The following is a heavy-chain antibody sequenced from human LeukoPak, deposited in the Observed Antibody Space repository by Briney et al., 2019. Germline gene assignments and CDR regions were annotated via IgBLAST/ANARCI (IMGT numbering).Heavy chain of an antibody. D-gene: IGHD3-22*01. Sequence: GASVKVSCKASGYTFTSYDINWVRQATGQGLEWMGWMNPNSGNTGYTQKFQGRVTMTRNTSISTAYMELSSLRSEDTAVYYCASGEYYYDSSGYLPGGYFDYWGQGTLVTVSS. CDR3: ASGEYYYDSSGYLPGGYFDY. CDR1: GYTFTSYD. CDR2: MNPNSGNT. J-gene: IGHJ4*02. V-gene: IGHV1-8*01.